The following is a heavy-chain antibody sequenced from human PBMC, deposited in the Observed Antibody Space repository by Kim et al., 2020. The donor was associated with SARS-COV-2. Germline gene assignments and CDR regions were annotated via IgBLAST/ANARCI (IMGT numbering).Heavy chain of an antibody. Sequence: VKGRFTISRVNSKNTLYLQMNSLRAEDTAVYYCAKDHITMVRGVITTFDYWGQGTLVTVSS. J-gene: IGHJ4*02. CDR3: AKDHITMVRGVITTFDY. D-gene: IGHD3-10*01. V-gene: IGHV3-23*01.